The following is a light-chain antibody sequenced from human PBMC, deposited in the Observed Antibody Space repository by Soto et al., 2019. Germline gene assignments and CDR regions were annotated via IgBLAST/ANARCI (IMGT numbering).Light chain of an antibody. Sequence: DIQMTQSPSTLSASVGDRVTITCRASQSISSWLAWYQQKPGKAPKLLIYKASSLEGGVPSRFSGSGSGTDFTLTISSLQPDDFATYYCQQYSSYSPTFGQGTKVDIK. V-gene: IGKV1-5*03. J-gene: IGKJ1*01. CDR1: QSISSW. CDR3: QQYSSYSPT. CDR2: KAS.